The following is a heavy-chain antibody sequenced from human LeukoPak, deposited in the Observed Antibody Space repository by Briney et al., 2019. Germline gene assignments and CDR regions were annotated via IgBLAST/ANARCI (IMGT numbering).Heavy chain of an antibody. CDR1: GFTFSSYS. D-gene: IGHD6-19*01. V-gene: IGHV3-21*01. CDR3: ASDTLYSSGWPDDFDI. CDR2: ISSSSSYI. Sequence: GGSLRLSCAASGFTFSSYSMNWVRQAPGKGLEWVSSISSSSSYIYYADSVKGRFTISRDNAKNSLYLQMNSLRAEDTAVYYCASDTLYSSGWPDDFDIWGQGTMVTVSS. J-gene: IGHJ3*02.